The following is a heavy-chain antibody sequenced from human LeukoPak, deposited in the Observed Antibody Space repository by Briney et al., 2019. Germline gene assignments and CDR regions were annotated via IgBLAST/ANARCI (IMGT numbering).Heavy chain of an antibody. CDR2: INHSGST. J-gene: IGHJ4*02. CDR1: GGSISSGGSY. CDR3: ARGHYYDSSGPNFDY. D-gene: IGHD3-22*01. V-gene: IGHV4-39*07. Sequence: PSETLSLTCTVSGGSISSGGSYWSWIRQPPGKGLEWIGEINHSGSTNYNPSLKSRVTISVDTSKNQFSLKLSSVTAADTAVYYCARGHYYDSSGPNFDYWGQGTLVTVSS.